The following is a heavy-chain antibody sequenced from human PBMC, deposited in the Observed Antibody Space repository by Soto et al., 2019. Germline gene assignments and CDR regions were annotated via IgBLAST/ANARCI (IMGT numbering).Heavy chain of an antibody. CDR3: ARGIKYGSYSRWFDP. Sequence: QSKKKGIEYLGWINPNSGNTGYVQKFQGRVTMTRNTSINTAYMELNSLRSEDTAVYFCARGIKYGSYSRWFDPWGQGTLVTGSS. CDR2: INPNSGNT. V-gene: IGHV1-8*01. D-gene: IGHD1-26*01. J-gene: IGHJ5*02.